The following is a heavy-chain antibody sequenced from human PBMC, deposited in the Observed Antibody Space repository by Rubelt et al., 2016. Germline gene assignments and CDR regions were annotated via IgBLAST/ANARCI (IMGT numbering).Heavy chain of an antibody. CDR3: ARGLARAAAAPRRLWFDP. Sequence: QVQLQQWGAGLLKPSETLSLTCAVYGGSFSGYYWSWIRQPPGKGLEWIGEINHSGRNNYNPSLKSRVTISVDTSKIQFSLKLSCVPASDTAVYYCARGLARAAAAPRRLWFDPWGQGTLVTVSS. CDR1: GGSFSGYY. J-gene: IGHJ5*02. D-gene: IGHD6-13*01. V-gene: IGHV4-34*01. CDR2: INHSGRN.